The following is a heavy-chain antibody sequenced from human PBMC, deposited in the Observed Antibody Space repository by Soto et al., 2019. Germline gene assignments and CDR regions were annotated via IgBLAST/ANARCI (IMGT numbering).Heavy chain of an antibody. Sequence: PSETLSLTCTVSGGSISSGGYYWSWIRQHPGKGLEWIGYIYYSGSTYYNPSLKSRVTISVDTSKNQFSLKLSSVTAADTAVYYCARTASDILTGSYYFDYWGQGTLVTVSS. CDR3: ARTASDILTGSYYFDY. CDR2: IYYSGST. D-gene: IGHD3-9*01. V-gene: IGHV4-31*03. J-gene: IGHJ4*02. CDR1: GGSISSGGYY.